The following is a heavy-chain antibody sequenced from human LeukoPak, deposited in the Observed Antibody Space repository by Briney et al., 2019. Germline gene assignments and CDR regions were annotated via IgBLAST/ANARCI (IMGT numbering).Heavy chain of an antibody. J-gene: IGHJ4*02. CDR3: ARDERYDSSGYPFDY. Sequence: ASMKVSCKASGYTFTGYFIHWVRQAPGQGLEWVGWINPNSGDTNYAQKFQGRVTMTRDTSISTAYMELSRLRSDDTAVYYCARDERYDSSGYPFDYWGQGTLVTVSS. V-gene: IGHV1-2*02. CDR1: GYTFTGYF. CDR2: INPNSGDT. D-gene: IGHD3-22*01.